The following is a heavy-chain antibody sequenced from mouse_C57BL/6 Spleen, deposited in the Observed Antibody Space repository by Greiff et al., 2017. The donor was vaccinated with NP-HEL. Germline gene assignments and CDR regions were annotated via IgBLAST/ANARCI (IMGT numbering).Heavy chain of an antibody. CDR1: GFNIKDDY. D-gene: IGHD2-2*01. Sequence: EVQLQQSGAELVRPGASVKLSCTASGFNIKDDYMHWVKQRPEQGLEWIGWIDPENGDTEYASKFQGKATITADTSSNTAYLQLSSLTSEDTAVYYCTGGYEGDYFDYWGQGTTLTVSS. CDR2: IDPENGDT. J-gene: IGHJ2*01. CDR3: TGGYEGDYFDY. V-gene: IGHV14-4*01.